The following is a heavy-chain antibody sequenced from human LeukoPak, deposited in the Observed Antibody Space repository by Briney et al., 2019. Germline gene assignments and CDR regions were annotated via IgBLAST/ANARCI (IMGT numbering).Heavy chain of an antibody. CDR3: ASPRVYSYGSFDY. CDR2: ISSSSSTI. Sequence: GGSLRLSCAASGFTFSSYSMNWVRQAPGKGLEWVSYISSSSSTIYYADSVKGRFTISRDNAKNSLYLQMNSLRAEDTAVYYCASPRVYSYGSFDYWGQGTLVTVSS. V-gene: IGHV3-48*01. CDR1: GFTFSSYS. D-gene: IGHD5-18*01. J-gene: IGHJ4*02.